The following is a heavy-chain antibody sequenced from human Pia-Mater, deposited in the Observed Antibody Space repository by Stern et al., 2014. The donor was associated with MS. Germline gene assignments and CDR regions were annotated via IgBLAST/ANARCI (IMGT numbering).Heavy chain of an antibody. CDR1: GYSFTTYW. D-gene: IGHD3-16*01. Sequence: EVQLVESGAEVKKPGESLKISCKGSGYSFTTYWVAWVRQLPGKGLEWMGIIYTSDSDTRYSPSFQGQVSISVDKSISTAYLQWSSLKASDTAMYYCARLRLLTYGLDSWGQGTLVTVSS. CDR3: ARLRLLTYGLDS. CDR2: IYTSDSDT. V-gene: IGHV5-51*01. J-gene: IGHJ4*02.